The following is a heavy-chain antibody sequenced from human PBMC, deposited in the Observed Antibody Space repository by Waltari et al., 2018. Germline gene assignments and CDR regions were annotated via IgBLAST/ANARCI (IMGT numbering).Heavy chain of an antibody. D-gene: IGHD3-22*01. CDR3: ARSGYYDSSGYYWWFDP. CDR2: IYYIGST. V-gene: IGHV4-39*01. J-gene: IGHJ5*02. CDR1: GGSISSSNYY. Sequence: QLQLQESGPGLVKPSETLSLTCTVSGGSISSSNYYWGWIRQPPGKGLGWIGSIYYIGSTYYNPSLKSRVTISVDTSRNQFYLKLNSVTAADTAVHYCARSGYYDSSGYYWWFDPWGQGTLVTVSS.